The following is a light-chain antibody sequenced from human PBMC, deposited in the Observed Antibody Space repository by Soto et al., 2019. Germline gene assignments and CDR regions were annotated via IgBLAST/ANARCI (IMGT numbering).Light chain of an antibody. J-gene: IGKJ1*01. V-gene: IGKV1-9*01. CDR1: QDISSY. CDR3: QQVNYSPWT. CDR2: AAS. Sequence: DIQLTQSPSFLSASVGDRVTITCRASQDISSYLAWYQQKPGKAPKLLIYAASTLQSGVPSRFSGSGSETEFTLTITSLQPEDFATYYCQQVNYSPWTLGQGTKVEI.